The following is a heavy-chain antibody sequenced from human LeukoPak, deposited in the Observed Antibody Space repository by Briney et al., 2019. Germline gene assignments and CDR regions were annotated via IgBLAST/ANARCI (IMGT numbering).Heavy chain of an antibody. Sequence: GESLMISCEGFGYSFTNYWIAWVRQMPRENLQWMGMVYPGKSDTGYGPCFQGQVAMSDDKSISTAYLEWSSLKASETAMYYCARVATSMGDALDIWGQGTMVTVSS. CDR2: VYPGKSDT. CDR3: ARVATSMGDALDI. J-gene: IGHJ3*02. V-gene: IGHV5-51*01. D-gene: IGHD5-18*01. CDR1: GYSFTNYW.